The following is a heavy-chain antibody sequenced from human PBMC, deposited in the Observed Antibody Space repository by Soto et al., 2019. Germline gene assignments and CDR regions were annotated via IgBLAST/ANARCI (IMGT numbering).Heavy chain of an antibody. V-gene: IGHV3-23*01. Sequence: EVQLLESGGGLVQPGGSLRLSCAASGFTFSNYAMSWVRQAPGKGLQWVSSIGGSGGSTYYADSVKGRFTISRDNSKKTLDLQLNSLRAEDTGVYYCAKDRHPNLYWYFDLWGRGTLVTVSS. CDR1: GFTFSNYA. CDR3: AKDRHPNLYWYFDL. CDR2: IGGSGGST. J-gene: IGHJ2*01.